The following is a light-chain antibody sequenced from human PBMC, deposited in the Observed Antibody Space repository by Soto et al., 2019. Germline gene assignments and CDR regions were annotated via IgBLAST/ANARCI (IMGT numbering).Light chain of an antibody. J-gene: IGLJ3*02. CDR2: EVS. CDR3: CSYAGISTYWV. CDR1: SSDVGSYNL. Sequence: QSALTQPASVSGSPGQSITISCTGTSSDVGSYNLVSWYQQHPGKAPKLMIYEVSKRPSGVSNRFSGSKSGTTASLTISGLQAEDEDDYYCCSYAGISTYWVFGGGTKLTVL. V-gene: IGLV2-23*02.